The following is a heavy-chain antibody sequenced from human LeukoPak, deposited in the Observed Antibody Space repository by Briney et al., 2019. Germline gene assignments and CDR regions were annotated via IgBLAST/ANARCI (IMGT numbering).Heavy chain of an antibody. CDR2: IKQDGTEK. J-gene: IGHJ4*02. CDR1: GFPFSTYW. Sequence: PGGSLRLSCAASGFPFSTYWMSWVRQPPGKGLEWVAHIKQDGTEKFYVDSVKGRFTIPRDNAENSLYLQMNSLRADDTAVYYCAREGYSNPVNYWGQGTLVTVSS. CDR3: AREGYSNPVNY. D-gene: IGHD6-13*01. V-gene: IGHV3-7*01.